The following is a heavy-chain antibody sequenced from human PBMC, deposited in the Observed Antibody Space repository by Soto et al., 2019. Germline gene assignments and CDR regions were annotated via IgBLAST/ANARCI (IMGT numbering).Heavy chain of an antibody. CDR2: ISYDGSNK. J-gene: IGHJ6*03. CDR1: GFSFSSFG. V-gene: IGHV3-30*18. CDR3: AKPYYYGSRDYYMDV. D-gene: IGHD3-10*01. Sequence: GGSLRLSCAASGFSFSSFGLHWARQAPGKGLEWVAVISYDGSNKYYADPVKGRLTISRDNSKNTLYLQMNSPRAEDTAVYYCAKPYYYGSRDYYMDVWGKGTTVTVSS.